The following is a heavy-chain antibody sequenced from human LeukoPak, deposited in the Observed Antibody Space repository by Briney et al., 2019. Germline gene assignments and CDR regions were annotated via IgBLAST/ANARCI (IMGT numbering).Heavy chain of an antibody. CDR2: IYYSGST. V-gene: IGHV4-39*01. CDR3: ARRASYSSSWFSNWFDP. D-gene: IGHD6-13*01. J-gene: IGHJ5*02. Sequence: SETLSLTCTVSGGSISSSSYYWGWIRQPPGKGLEWIGRIYYSGSTYYNPSLKSRVPISVDTSKHQFSLKLSSVTAADTAVYYCARRASYSSSWFSNWFDPWGQGTLVTVSS. CDR1: GGSISSSSYY.